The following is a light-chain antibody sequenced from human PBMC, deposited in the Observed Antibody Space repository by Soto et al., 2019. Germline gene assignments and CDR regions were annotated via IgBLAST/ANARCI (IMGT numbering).Light chain of an antibody. V-gene: IGKV3-20*01. CDR3: QQSFSTPLT. Sequence: EIVLTQSPGTLSLSPGDRATLSCRSSQSVSSSYLAWYQQKPGQAPRLLIYGASSRATGIPDRFSGSGSGTDFTLTISSLQPEDFATYYCQQSFSTPLTFGGGTKVDIK. CDR1: QSVSSSY. J-gene: IGKJ4*01. CDR2: GAS.